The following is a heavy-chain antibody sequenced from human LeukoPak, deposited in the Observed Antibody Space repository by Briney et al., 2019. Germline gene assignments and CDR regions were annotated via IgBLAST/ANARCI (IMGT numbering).Heavy chain of an antibody. CDR2: IHYSGNT. V-gene: IGHV4-39*01. D-gene: IGHD1-26*01. Sequence: SETLSLTCTVSGGSIGSYYWNWIRQTPGKGLEWIGSIHYSGNTYNNPSLKSRVTLSVDTSKSQFSLKLSSVTAADTAMYYCARHLYSESYYFWGPGTPVTVSS. CDR3: ARHLYSESYYF. J-gene: IGHJ4*02. CDR1: GGSIGSYY.